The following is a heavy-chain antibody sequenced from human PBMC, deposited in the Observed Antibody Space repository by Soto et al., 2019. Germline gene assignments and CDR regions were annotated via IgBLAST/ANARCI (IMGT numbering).Heavy chain of an antibody. J-gene: IGHJ6*02. CDR1: GGTFSSYA. V-gene: IGHV1-69*13. Sequence: SVKVSCKASGGTFSSYAISWVRQAPGQGLEWMGGIIPIFGTANYAQKFQGRVTITADESTSTAYMELSGLRSEDTAVYYCASGIAARPPYYYYGMDVWGQGTTVTVSS. D-gene: IGHD6-6*01. CDR2: IIPIFGTA. CDR3: ASGIAARPPYYYYGMDV.